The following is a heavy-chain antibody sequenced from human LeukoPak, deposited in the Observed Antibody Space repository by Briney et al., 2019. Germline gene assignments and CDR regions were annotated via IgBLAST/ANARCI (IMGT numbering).Heavy chain of an antibody. J-gene: IGHJ4*02. CDR3: ARVTGYMIEDYFDY. Sequence: SETLSLTCTVSGGSINNYYWSWIRQPPGKGLEWIGYIYYSGSTNYKPSLKSRVTISVETSKNQFSLKLRSVTAADTAVYYRARVTGYMIEDYFDYWGQGTLVTVSS. CDR2: IYYSGST. D-gene: IGHD3-22*01. V-gene: IGHV4-59*01. CDR1: GGSINNYY.